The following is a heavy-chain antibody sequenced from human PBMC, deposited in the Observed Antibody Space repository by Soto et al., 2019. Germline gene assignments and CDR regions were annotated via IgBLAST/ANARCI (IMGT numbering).Heavy chain of an antibody. CDR1: GLTFSDYY. CDR3: ALCPRGEKYQLPEYYFDY. D-gene: IGHD2-2*01. Sequence: QVQLVESGGGLVKPGGSLRLSCAASGLTFSDYYMSWIRQAPGKGLEWVSYISSSSSYTNYADSVKGRFTISRDNAKNSLYLQMNSLRAEDTAVYYCALCPRGEKYQLPEYYFDYWGQGTLVTVSS. CDR2: ISSSSSYT. J-gene: IGHJ4*02. V-gene: IGHV3-11*06.